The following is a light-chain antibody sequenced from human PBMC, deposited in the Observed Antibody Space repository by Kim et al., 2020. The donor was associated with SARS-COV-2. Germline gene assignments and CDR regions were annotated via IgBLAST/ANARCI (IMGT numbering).Light chain of an antibody. CDR3: QQYDISPLT. V-gene: IGKV3-20*01. J-gene: IGKJ4*01. CDR2: GAS. Sequence: EIVLMQSPGTLSLSPGERATLSCRASQSVSSSYLAWYQQKPGQAPRLLIYGASSRATGIPDRFSGSGSGTDFTLTISRLEPEDFAVYYCQQYDISPLTFGGGTKVDIK. CDR1: QSVSSSY.